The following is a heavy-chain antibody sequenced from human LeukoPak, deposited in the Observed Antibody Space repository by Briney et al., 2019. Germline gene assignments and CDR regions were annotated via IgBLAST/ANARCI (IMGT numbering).Heavy chain of an antibody. CDR2: ISGTGDST. CDR1: GFTFTSFA. CDR3: AKDHGVAVAGMYY. D-gene: IGHD6-19*01. V-gene: IGHV3-23*01. J-gene: IGHJ4*02. Sequence: GGSLRLSCAVSGFTFTSFAMSWVRQAPGKGLEWVSSISGTGDSTYYVDSVKGRFTISRDNSRNTLYLQMNSLRAEDTAVYYCAKDHGVAVAGMYYWGQGTLVTVSS.